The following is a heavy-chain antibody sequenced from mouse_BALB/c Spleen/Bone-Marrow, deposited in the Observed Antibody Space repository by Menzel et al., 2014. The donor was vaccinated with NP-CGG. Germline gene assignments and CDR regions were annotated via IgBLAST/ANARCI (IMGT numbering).Heavy chain of an antibody. CDR2: IWSDGST. Sequence: VMLVESGPGLVAPSQSLSITCTISGFSLTSYGVHWVRQPPGKGLEWLVVIWSDGSTTYNSAHKSRLSISKDNSKSQVFLKMNSPQTDDTAMYYCARHSGGNYGYAMDYWGQGTSVTVSS. CDR1: GFSLTSYG. V-gene: IGHV2-6-1*01. CDR3: ARHSGGNYGYAMDY. D-gene: IGHD2-1*01. J-gene: IGHJ4*01.